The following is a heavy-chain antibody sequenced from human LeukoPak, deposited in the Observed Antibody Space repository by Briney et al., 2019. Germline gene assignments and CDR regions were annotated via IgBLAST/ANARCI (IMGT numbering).Heavy chain of an antibody. Sequence: ASVKVSCKASGYTFTSYAMHWVRQAPGQRLEWMGWINAGNGNTKCSQKFQGRVTITRDTSASTAYMELSSLESEDTAVYYCAKAFGSRKAFDFWGQGTMVTVSS. CDR1: GYTFTSYA. CDR3: AKAFGSRKAFDF. J-gene: IGHJ3*01. V-gene: IGHV1-3*01. CDR2: INAGNGNT. D-gene: IGHD1-14*01.